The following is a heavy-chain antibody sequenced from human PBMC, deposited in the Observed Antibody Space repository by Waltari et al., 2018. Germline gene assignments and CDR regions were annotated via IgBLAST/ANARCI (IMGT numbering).Heavy chain of an antibody. V-gene: IGHV3-30*18. CDR2: TSKDVRYK. D-gene: IGHD6-13*01. J-gene: IGHJ1*01. Sequence: QRVESGGGVVQPGRSLRLSCAASGCTFSRYGMHWVRQAPGKGLEGVEVTSKDVRYKSYAYFVKGRFTTSRDNSKNTLYLQMNSLRAEDTAVYYCAKDTGRGYSSLPKGYSQHWGQGTLVTVSS. CDR1: GCTFSRYG. CDR3: AKDTGRGYSSLPKGYSQH.